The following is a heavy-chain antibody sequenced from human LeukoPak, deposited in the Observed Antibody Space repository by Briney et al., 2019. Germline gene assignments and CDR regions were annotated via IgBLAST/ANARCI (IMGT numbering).Heavy chain of an antibody. Sequence: SETLSLTCTVSGGSISSYYWSWIRQPPGKGLEWIGYIYYSGSTNYNPSLKSRVTISVDTSKNQFSLKVISVTAADTAVYYCARAHIYRRLTDFDYWGQGTLVTVSS. V-gene: IGHV4-59*08. J-gene: IGHJ4*02. CDR2: IYYSGST. CDR1: GGSISSYY. CDR3: ARAHIYRRLTDFDY. D-gene: IGHD2-21*01.